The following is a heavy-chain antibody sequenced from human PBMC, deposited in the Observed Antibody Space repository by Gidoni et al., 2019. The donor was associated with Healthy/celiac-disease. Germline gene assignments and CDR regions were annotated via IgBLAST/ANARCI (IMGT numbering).Heavy chain of an antibody. CDR3: ARAESYDPLVDYYGMDV. J-gene: IGHJ6*02. Sequence: QVQLVESGGGVVQPGRSLRLSCAASGFPFSSHAMHWVRQAPGKGLEWVAVISYDGSNKYYADSVKGRFTISRDNSKNTLYLQMNSLRAEDTAVYYCARAESYDPLVDYYGMDVWGQGTTVTVSS. D-gene: IGHD2-15*01. V-gene: IGHV3-30*04. CDR1: GFPFSSHA. CDR2: ISYDGSNK.